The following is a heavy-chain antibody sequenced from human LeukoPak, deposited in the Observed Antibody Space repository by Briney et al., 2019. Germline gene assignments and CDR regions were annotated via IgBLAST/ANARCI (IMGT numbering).Heavy chain of an antibody. D-gene: IGHD6-13*01. CDR1: GGSISSYY. V-gene: IGHV4-59*12. CDR2: IYYSGST. Sequence: SETLSLTCTVSGGSISSYYWSWIRQPPGKGLEWIGYIYYSGSTNYNPSLKSRVTISVDTSKNQFSLKLNSVTPEDTAVYYCAREPRGSSWFYDYYYYYMDVWGKGTTVTISS. CDR3: AREPRGSSWFYDYYYYYMDV. J-gene: IGHJ6*03.